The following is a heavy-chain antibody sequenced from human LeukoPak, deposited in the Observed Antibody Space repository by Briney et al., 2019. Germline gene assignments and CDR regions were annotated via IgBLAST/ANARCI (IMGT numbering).Heavy chain of an antibody. CDR2: IYTSGST. J-gene: IGHJ5*02. V-gene: IGHV4-61*02. Sequence: KPSETLSLTCTVSGGSISSGSYYWSWIRQPAGKGLEWIGRIYTSGSTNYNPSLKSRVTISVDTSKNQFSLKLSSVTAADTAVYYCARHGRLTAAAHNWFDPWGQGTLVTVSS. CDR3: ARHGRLTAAAHNWFDP. D-gene: IGHD6-13*01. CDR1: GGSISSGSYY.